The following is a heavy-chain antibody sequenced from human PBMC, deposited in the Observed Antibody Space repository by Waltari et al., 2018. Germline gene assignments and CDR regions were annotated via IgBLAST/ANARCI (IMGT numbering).Heavy chain of an antibody. CDR3: ARRRYYYDSSGHYYDY. CDR2: IYYSGNT. Sequence: QVQLQESGPGLVKSSETLSLTCTVSGGSISSYYWSWIRQPPGKGLEWIGYIYYSGNTNYNPSLKSRVTISIDTSKNQCSLKLSSVTAADTAVYYCARRRYYYDSSGHYYDYWGQGTLVTVSS. D-gene: IGHD3-22*01. V-gene: IGHV4-59*08. J-gene: IGHJ4*02. CDR1: GGSISSYY.